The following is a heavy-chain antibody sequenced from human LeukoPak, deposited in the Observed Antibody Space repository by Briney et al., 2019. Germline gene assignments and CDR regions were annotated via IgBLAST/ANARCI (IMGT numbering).Heavy chain of an antibody. J-gene: IGHJ4*02. Sequence: GGSLRLSCAASGFTFSSYGMHWVRQAPGKGLEWVTFIRYDGSDKYYADSVKGRFTISRDNSKNTLYLQMNSLRADDTALYYCAKDLRLSVGTSPFDYWGQGALVTVSS. D-gene: IGHD4-23*01. CDR1: GFTFSSYG. CDR2: IRYDGSDK. CDR3: AKDLRLSVGTSPFDY. V-gene: IGHV3-30*02.